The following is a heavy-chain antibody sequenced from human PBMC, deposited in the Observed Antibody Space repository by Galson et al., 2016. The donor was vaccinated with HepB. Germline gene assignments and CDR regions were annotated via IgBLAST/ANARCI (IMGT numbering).Heavy chain of an antibody. Sequence: SVKVSCKAFGYTFSSLGISWMRQAPGQGLEWMGYISAFNGDTKYAQKFQGRVTMTTDTSTSTAHMELRSLRPDDTAVYYCARDELHKYGYLASTTYYYYGLDVWGQGTTVTVSS. CDR3: ARDELHKYGYLASTTYYYYGLDV. D-gene: IGHD5-18*01. V-gene: IGHV1-18*01. CDR1: GYTFSSLG. J-gene: IGHJ6*02. CDR2: ISAFNGDT.